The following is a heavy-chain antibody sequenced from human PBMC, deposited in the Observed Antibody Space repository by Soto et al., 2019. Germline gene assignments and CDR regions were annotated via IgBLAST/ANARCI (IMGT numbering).Heavy chain of an antibody. CDR3: ARRNGDYPRIYYFDS. V-gene: IGHV4-59*01. J-gene: IGHJ4*02. Sequence: SETLSLTCTVSAASISSDNWGWIRQSPGRGLEWIGHIDNSGVINNNPSLKGRVSISVDTSKNQFSLNLSSVTAADTAVYYCARRNGDYPRIYYFDSWGQGTLVTVSS. CDR2: IDNSGVI. CDR1: AASISSDN. D-gene: IGHD4-17*01.